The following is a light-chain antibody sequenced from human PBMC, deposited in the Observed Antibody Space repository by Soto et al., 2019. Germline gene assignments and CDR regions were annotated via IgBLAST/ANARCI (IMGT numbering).Light chain of an antibody. CDR1: QSVSTC. Sequence: EIVVTQSPDTLSLSPGERATLSCRASQSVSTCLAWYQQKPGQAPRLLIYDASNRATGIPARFSGSGSGTDFTLTISRLEPEDFAVYYCQQYGSSPLWTLGQGTKVDIK. CDR3: QQYGSSPLWT. CDR2: DAS. J-gene: IGKJ1*01. V-gene: IGKV3-20*01.